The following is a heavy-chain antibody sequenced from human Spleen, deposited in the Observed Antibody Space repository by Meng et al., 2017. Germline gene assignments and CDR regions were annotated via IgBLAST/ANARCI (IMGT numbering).Heavy chain of an antibody. J-gene: IGHJ4*02. V-gene: IGHV1-2*06. CDR3: ARDENISLGKLFGDY. CDR2: INPDTGDT. CDR1: GYTFTAYY. D-gene: IGHD2-21*01. Sequence: QVHPVQSGAELKKPGASVKASCKPSGYTFTAYYIHWVRQAPGQGLEWMGHINPDTGDTLYAQKFQGRVSMTGDTSISTAYVELSGLRSDDTAVYYCARDENISLGKLFGDYWGQGTLVTVSS.